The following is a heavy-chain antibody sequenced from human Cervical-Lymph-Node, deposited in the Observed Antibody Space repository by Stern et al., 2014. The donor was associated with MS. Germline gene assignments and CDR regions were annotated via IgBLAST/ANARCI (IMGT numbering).Heavy chain of an antibody. J-gene: IGHJ4*02. Sequence: QMQLVQSGAEVKKPGASVKVSCKASGYNFSEYAIHWVRQAPGQRPAWMGWINGGNGNIQYSQKFQGRITITRDTSAITVYMDLSSLTFEDTALYFCARDPFNHWGQGTLVTVSS. CDR3: ARDPFNH. CDR2: INGGNGNI. V-gene: IGHV1-3*01. CDR1: GYNFSEYA.